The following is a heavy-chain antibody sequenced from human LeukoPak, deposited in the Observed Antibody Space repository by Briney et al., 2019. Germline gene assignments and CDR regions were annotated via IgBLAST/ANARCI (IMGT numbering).Heavy chain of an antibody. CDR1: GFTLGRYW. CDR2: SNSDGKIS. Sequence: GGSLRLSCAASGFTLGRYWMHWFRQAPGTGLVWVARSNSDGKISDYADSVRGRFTTSRDNTKNTVYLQMSSLRAEDTGVYYCARDHHDFWSGYPNYWGQGTLVIVSS. J-gene: IGHJ4*02. D-gene: IGHD3-3*01. CDR3: ARDHHDFWSGYPNY. V-gene: IGHV3-74*01.